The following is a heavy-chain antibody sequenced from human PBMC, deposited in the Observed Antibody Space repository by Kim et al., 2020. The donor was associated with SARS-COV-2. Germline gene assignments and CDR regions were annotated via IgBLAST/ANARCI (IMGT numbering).Heavy chain of an antibody. CDR3: AKGAGAPFFFDY. D-gene: IGHD6-19*01. V-gene: IGHV3-23*01. J-gene: IGHJ4*02. Sequence: YYADSVKGRFTISRDNSKITLVLQMNNLRAVNTAVYYCAKGAGAPFFFDYWGQGTLVTVSS.